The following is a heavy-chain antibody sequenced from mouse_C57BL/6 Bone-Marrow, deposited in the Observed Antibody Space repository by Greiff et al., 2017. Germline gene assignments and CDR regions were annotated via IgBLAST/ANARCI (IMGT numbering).Heavy chain of an antibody. CDR3: ARWRYYGSSPYYAVDD. V-gene: IGHV1-64*01. D-gene: IGHD1-1*01. CDR2: IHPNSGST. Sequence: QVQLQQPGAELVKPGASVKLSCKASGYTFTSYWMHWVKQRPGQGLEWIGMIHPNSGSTNYNEKFKSKATLTVDKSSSTAYMQLSSLTSEDSAVYYCARWRYYGSSPYYAVDDWGQGTTVTVSS. CDR1: GYTFTSYW. J-gene: IGHJ4*01.